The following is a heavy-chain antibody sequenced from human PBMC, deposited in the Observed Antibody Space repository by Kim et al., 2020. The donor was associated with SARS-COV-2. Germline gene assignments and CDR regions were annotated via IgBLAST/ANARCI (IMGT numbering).Heavy chain of an antibody. CDR2: ISGSGGST. V-gene: IGHV3-23*01. Sequence: GGSLRLSCAASGFTFSSYAMSWVRQAPGKGLEWVSAISGSGGSTYYADSVKGRFTISRDNSKNTLYLQMNSLRAEYTAVYYCAKDISYSGSYHHYGMDVWGQGTTVTVSS. CDR3: AKDISYSGSYHHYGMDV. CDR1: GFTFSSYA. J-gene: IGHJ6*02. D-gene: IGHD1-26*01.